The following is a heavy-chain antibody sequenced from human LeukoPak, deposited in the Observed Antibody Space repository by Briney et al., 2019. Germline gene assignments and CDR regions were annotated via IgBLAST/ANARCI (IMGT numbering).Heavy chain of an antibody. CDR3: ARESSGWDT. D-gene: IGHD6-19*01. CDR2: INTNTGNP. J-gene: IGHJ5*02. CDR1: GYTFTSNA. V-gene: IGHV7-4-1*02. Sequence: GASVKVSCKASGYTFTSNALGWVRQAPGQGLEWMGWINTNTGNPTYAQGFTGRFVFSLDTSVSTAYLQISSLKAEDTAVYYCARESSGWDTWGQGTLVTVSS.